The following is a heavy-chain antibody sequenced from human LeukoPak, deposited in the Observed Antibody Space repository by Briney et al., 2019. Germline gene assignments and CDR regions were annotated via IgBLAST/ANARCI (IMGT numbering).Heavy chain of an antibody. CDR3: ARGTVTTEYFDY. CDR2: IYYSGGT. J-gene: IGHJ4*02. D-gene: IGHD4-17*01. V-gene: IGHV4-61*05. CDR1: GGSISSSSYY. Sequence: SETLSLTCTVSGGSISSSSYYWGWIRQPPGKGLEWIGYIYYSGGTNYNPSLKSRVTISVDTSKNQFSLKLSSVTAADTAVYYCARGTVTTEYFDYWGQGTLVTVSS.